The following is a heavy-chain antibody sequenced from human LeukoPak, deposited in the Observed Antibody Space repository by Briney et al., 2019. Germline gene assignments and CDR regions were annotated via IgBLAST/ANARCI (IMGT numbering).Heavy chain of an antibody. J-gene: IGHJ6*02. Sequence: SVKVSCKASGGSFSSYAISWVRQAPGQGLEWMGRIIPILGIAKYAQKFQGRVTITADKTTSTAYMELSSLRAEDTAVYYCATGPRGSDYYYYGMDVWGQGTTVTVSS. CDR3: ATGPRGSDYYYYGMDV. D-gene: IGHD1-14*01. CDR2: IIPILGIA. CDR1: GGSFSSYA. V-gene: IGHV1-69*04.